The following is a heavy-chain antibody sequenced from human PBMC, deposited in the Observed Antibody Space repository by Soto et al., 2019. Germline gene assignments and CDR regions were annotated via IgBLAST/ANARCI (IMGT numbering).Heavy chain of an antibody. CDR3: AKGSSSGYYFLFDY. V-gene: IGHV3-48*04. CDR2: ISSSSSTI. CDR1: GFTFSSYS. D-gene: IGHD3-22*01. Sequence: PGGSLRLSCAASGFTFSSYSMNWVRQAPGKGLEWVSYISSSSSTIYYADSVKGRFTISRDNAKNSLYLQMNSLRAEDTALYYCAKGSSSGYYFLFDYWGQGTLVTVSS. J-gene: IGHJ4*02.